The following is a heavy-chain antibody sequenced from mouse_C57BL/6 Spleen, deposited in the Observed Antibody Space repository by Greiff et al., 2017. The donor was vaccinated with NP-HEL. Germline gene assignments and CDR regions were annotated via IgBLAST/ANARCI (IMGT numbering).Heavy chain of an antibody. J-gene: IGHJ4*01. CDR3: ARRGSSYAMDY. V-gene: IGHV1-64*01. CDR1: GYTFTSYW. Sequence: QVQLKQPGAELVMPGASVKLSCKASGYTFTSYWMHWVKQRPGQGLEWIGMIHPNSGSTNYNEKFKSKATLTVDKSSSTAYMQLSSLTSEDSAVYYCARRGSSYAMDYWGKGTSVTVSS. CDR2: IHPNSGST. D-gene: IGHD1-1*01.